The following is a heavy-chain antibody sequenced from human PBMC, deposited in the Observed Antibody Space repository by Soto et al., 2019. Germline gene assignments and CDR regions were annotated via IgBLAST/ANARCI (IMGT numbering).Heavy chain of an antibody. V-gene: IGHV3-74*01. CDR2: ISNSDGSST. CDR3: ARDRDSSDAFDI. Sequence: SGFTFSSYAMTWVLQAPGKGLEWVSGISNSDGSSTSYADSVKGRFTISRDNAKNTLYLQMNSLRAEDTAVYYCARDRDSSDAFDIWGQGTMVTVSS. J-gene: IGHJ3*02. D-gene: IGHD3-22*01. CDR1: GFTFSSYA.